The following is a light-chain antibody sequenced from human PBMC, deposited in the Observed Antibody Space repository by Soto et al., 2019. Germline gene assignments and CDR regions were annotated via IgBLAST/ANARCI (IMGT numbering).Light chain of an antibody. Sequence: DIVMTQSPLSLPVTPGEPASISCRSSQSLLHGNGYNYLDWYLQKPGQSPQLLIYLGSNRASGVPDRFSGSGSGTDFTLKISRVEAEDVGVYYCIQALQTPFTFGPGTKVDIK. V-gene: IGKV2-28*01. CDR3: IQALQTPFT. CDR2: LGS. CDR1: QSLLHGNGYNY. J-gene: IGKJ3*01.